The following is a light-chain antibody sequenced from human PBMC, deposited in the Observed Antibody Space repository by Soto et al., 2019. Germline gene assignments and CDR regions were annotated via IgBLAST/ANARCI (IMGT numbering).Light chain of an antibody. CDR2: DAS. CDR1: QSVSSY. CDR3: QQRSNWPPIT. Sequence: EIVLTQSPATLSLSPGERATLSCRASQSVSSYLACYQQKPGQAPRLLIYDASNRATGSPARFSSSGSGTDFTLTISSLEPEDFAVYYYQQRSNWPPITFGQGTRLEIK. J-gene: IGKJ5*01. V-gene: IGKV3-11*01.